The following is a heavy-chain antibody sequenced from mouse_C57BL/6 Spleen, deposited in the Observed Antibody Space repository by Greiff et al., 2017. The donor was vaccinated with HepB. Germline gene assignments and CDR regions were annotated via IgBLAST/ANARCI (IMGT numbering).Heavy chain of an antibody. V-gene: IGHV1-61*01. Sequence: QVQLQQPGAELVRPGSSVKLSCKASGYTFTSYWMDWVKQRTGQGLEWIGNIYPSDSETHYNQKFKDKATLTVDKSSSTADMQLSSLTSEDSAVYYCARGRTYDGYFDYWGQGTTLTVSS. CDR3: ARGRTYDGYFDY. CDR1: GYTFTSYW. J-gene: IGHJ2*01. CDR2: IYPSDSET. D-gene: IGHD2-3*01.